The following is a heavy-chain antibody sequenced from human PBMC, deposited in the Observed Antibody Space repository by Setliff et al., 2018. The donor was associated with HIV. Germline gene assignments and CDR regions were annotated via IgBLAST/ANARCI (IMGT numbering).Heavy chain of an antibody. D-gene: IGHD6-19*01. CDR3: AKTPSSGWYSLYLDY. J-gene: IGHJ4*02. CDR2: INAGNGNT. V-gene: IGHV1-3*01. Sequence: ASVKVSCKASGYTFTSYAMHWVRQAPGQRLEWMGWINAGNGNTKYSQKFQGRVTITRDTSASTAYMELSSLRPEDTAVYYCAKTPSSGWYSLYLDYWGQGTLVTSPQ. CDR1: GYTFTSYA.